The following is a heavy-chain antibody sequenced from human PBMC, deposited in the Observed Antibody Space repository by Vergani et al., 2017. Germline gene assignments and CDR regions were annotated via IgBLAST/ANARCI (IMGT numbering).Heavy chain of an antibody. CDR1: GFTFSSYS. V-gene: IGHV3-48*04. J-gene: IGHJ6*03. CDR2: ISSSSSTI. D-gene: IGHD4-11*01. CDR3: ARGPRHSNYGGWYYYCYMDV. Sequence: EVQLVESGGGLVQPGGSLRLSCAASGFTFSSYSMNWVRQAPGKGLEWVSYISSSSSTIYYADSVKGRFTISRDNAKNSLYLQMNSLRAEDTAVYYCARGPRHSNYGGWYYYCYMDVWGKGTTVTVSS.